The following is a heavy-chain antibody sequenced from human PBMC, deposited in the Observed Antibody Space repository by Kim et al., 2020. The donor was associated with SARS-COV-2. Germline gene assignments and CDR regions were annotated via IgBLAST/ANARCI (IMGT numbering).Heavy chain of an antibody. CDR2: IYHSGST. V-gene: IGHV4-4*02. D-gene: IGHD3-16*02. CDR3: ARYRGLSTHFDY. CDR1: GGSISSSNW. J-gene: IGHJ4*02. Sequence: SETPSLTCAVSGGSISSSNWWSWVRQPPGKGLEWIGEIYHSGSTNYNPSLKSRVTISVDKSKNQFSLKLSSVTAADTAVYYCARYRGLSTHFDYWGQGTLVTV.